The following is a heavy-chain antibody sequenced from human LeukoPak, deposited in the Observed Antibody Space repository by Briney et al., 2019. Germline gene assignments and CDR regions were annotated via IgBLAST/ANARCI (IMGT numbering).Heavy chain of an antibody. V-gene: IGHV3-30*02. J-gene: IGHJ4*02. CDR3: AKGRGKDGQNLFDY. CDR1: GFTFSIYG. CDR2: IRSDGAKT. D-gene: IGHD5-24*01. Sequence: GGSLRLSCAASGFTFSIYGMHWVRQAPGKGLEWVTFIRSDGAKTHYADSVKGRFTISRDNSKNTLFLQIDNLRVDDTAVYYCAKGRGKDGQNLFDYWGQGTLITVSS.